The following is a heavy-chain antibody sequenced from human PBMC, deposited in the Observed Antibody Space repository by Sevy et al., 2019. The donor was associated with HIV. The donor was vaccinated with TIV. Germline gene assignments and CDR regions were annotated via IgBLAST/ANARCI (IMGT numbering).Heavy chain of an antibody. CDR3: ARRKHVSDYYGSFDY. D-gene: IGHD3-3*01. CDR1: GFTVSSNF. Sequence: GGSLRLSCTVSGFTVSSNFISWVRQAPGKGLEWVSVIWLTGATYYADSVKGRFTISRDNSKNTVYLDMNSLRAEDTAVYYCARRKHVSDYYGSFDYWGQGTLVTVSS. CDR2: IWLTGAT. J-gene: IGHJ4*02. V-gene: IGHV3-53*01.